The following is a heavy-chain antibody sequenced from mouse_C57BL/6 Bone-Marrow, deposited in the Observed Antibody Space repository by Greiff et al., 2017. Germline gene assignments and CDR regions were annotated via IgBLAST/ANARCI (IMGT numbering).Heavy chain of an antibody. CDR3: AHYDSYSFAY. D-gene: IGHD2-3*01. CDR2: IDPSDSYT. V-gene: IGHV1-69*01. CDR1: GYTFTSYW. Sequence: VQLQQPGAELVMPGASVKLSCKASGYTFTSYWMHWVKQRPGQGLEWIGEIDPSDSYTNYNQKFKGKSTLTVDKSSSTAYMQLSSLTSEDSAVYYCAHYDSYSFAYWGQGTLVTVSA. J-gene: IGHJ3*01.